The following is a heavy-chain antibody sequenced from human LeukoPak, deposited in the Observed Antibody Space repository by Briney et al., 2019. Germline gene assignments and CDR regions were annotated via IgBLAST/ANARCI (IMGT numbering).Heavy chain of an antibody. CDR3: ARDVLERWLHPRHGMDV. Sequence: GGSLRLSCAASGFTFSSYAMHWVRQAPGKGLEWVAVISYDGSNKYYADSVKGRFTISRDNSKNTLYLQMNSLRAEDTAVYYCARDVLERWLHPRHGMDVWGQGTTVTVSS. CDR2: ISYDGSNK. J-gene: IGHJ6*02. D-gene: IGHD6-19*01. CDR1: GFTFSSYA. V-gene: IGHV3-30-3*01.